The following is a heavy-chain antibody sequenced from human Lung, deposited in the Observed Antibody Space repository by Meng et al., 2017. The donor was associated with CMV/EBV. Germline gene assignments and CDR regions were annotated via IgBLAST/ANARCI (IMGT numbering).Heavy chain of an antibody. Sequence: VKRVQSGAGVQKPGASVRVSFKASGYTFTHHGISWIRQAPGQGLEWMGWISCYNGDTNYAQKLQGRVTMTTDTSTNTAYMDLRGLRSDDTAVYYCARDPSNTSGRYAYFDYWGQGTLVTVSS. V-gene: IGHV1-18*01. CDR3: ARDPSNTSGRYAYFDY. CDR1: GYTFTHHG. J-gene: IGHJ4*02. D-gene: IGHD6-19*01. CDR2: ISCYNGDT.